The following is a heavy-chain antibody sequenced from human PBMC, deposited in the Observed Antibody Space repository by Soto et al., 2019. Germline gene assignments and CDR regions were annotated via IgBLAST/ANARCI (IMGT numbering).Heavy chain of an antibody. D-gene: IGHD4-17*01. J-gene: IGHJ4*02. V-gene: IGHV4-39*01. CDR2: VYYRGRS. Sequence: SETLSLTCTVSVGSVTNSSYYWSWIRQSPGKGLEWIGSVYYRGRSYSKSSVKSRVTISVDTSKNQFSLNFNSVTASDTALYYCVSQRTTVLTQAYFDYWGPGALVTVS. CDR3: VSQRTTVLTQAYFDY. CDR1: VGSVTNSSYY.